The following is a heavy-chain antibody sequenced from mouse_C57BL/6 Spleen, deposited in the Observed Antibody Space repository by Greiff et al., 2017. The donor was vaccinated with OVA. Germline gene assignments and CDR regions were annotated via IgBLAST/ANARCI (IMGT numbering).Heavy chain of an antibody. CDR3: AKGGYSNYSGYFDV. Sequence: VQRVESGPGLVQPSQSLSITCTVSGFSLTSYGVHWVRQSPGKGLEWLGVIWRGGSTDYNAAFMSRLSITKDNSKSQVFFKMNSLQADDTAIYYCAKGGYSNYSGYFDVWGTGTTVTVSS. J-gene: IGHJ1*03. D-gene: IGHD2-5*01. V-gene: IGHV2-5*01. CDR2: IWRGGST. CDR1: GFSLTSYG.